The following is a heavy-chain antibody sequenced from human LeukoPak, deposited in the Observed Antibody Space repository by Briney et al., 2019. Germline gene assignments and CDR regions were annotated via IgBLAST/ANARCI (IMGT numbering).Heavy chain of an antibody. CDR1: GFTFSSYE. D-gene: IGHD6-19*01. Sequence: GSLRLSCAASGFTFSSYEMNWVRQAPGKGLEWIGNIYYSGSTNYNPSLKSRVTISVDTSKNQFSLKLSSVTAADTAVYYCARGKSSGWKIGFDPWGQGTLVTVSS. CDR2: IYYSGST. CDR3: ARGKSSGWKIGFDP. J-gene: IGHJ5*02. V-gene: IGHV4-59*01.